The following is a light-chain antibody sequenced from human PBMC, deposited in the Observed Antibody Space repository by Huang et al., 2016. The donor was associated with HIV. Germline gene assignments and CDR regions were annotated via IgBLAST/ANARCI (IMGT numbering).Light chain of an antibody. V-gene: IGKV3-15*01. CDR1: QSVSSN. J-gene: IGKJ2*01. Sequence: DIVMTQSPATLSVSPGERATLSCRASQSVSSNLAWYQQKHGQAPSLLIYGASTRATGIPARCSGSGSGTEFTLTISSLQSEDFAVYYCQQYNNWPPYTFGQGTRLEIK. CDR3: QQYNNWPPYT. CDR2: GAS.